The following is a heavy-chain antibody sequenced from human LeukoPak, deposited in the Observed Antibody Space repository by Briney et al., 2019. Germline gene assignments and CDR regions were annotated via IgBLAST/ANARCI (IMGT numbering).Heavy chain of an antibody. V-gene: IGHV4-4*07. CDR3: ARDGYTVVISDAFDI. D-gene: IGHD4-23*01. Sequence: SETLSLTCTVSGGSISSYYWSWIRQPAGKGLEWIGRIYTSGSTNYNPSLKSRVAMSVDTSKNQFSLKLSSVTAADTAVYYCARDGYTVVISDAFDIWGQGTMVTVSS. J-gene: IGHJ3*02. CDR1: GGSISSYY. CDR2: IYTSGST.